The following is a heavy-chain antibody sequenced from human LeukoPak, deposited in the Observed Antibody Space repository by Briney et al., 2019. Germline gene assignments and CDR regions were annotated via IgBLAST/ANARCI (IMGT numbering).Heavy chain of an antibody. V-gene: IGHV3-23*01. Sequence: GGSLRLSCAAPGFTIASYSMTWVRQAPGKGLEWVSSISDSGHYTFYAASVKGRFTISRDNSKNTLYLQMNSLRAEDTALYYCAKDEVRGVPKSDYWGQGTLVTVSS. D-gene: IGHD3-10*01. J-gene: IGHJ4*02. CDR1: GFTIASYS. CDR3: AKDEVRGVPKSDY. CDR2: ISDSGHYT.